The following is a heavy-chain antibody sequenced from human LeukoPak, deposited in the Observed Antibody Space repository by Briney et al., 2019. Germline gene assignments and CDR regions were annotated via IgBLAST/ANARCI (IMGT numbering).Heavy chain of an antibody. CDR3: ARDFLGVSGSYDEVAFDI. CDR1: GFTFSSYG. J-gene: IGHJ3*02. Sequence: GGSLRLSCAASGFTFSSYGMHWVRQAPGKGLEWVAVISYDGSNKYYADSVKGRFTISRDNSKNTLYLQMNSLRAEDTAVYYCARDFLGVSGSYDEVAFDIWGQGTMVTVSS. V-gene: IGHV3-30*03. D-gene: IGHD1-26*01. CDR2: ISYDGSNK.